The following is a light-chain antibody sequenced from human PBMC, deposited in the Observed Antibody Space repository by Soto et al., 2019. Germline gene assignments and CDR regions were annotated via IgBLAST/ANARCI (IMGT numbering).Light chain of an antibody. CDR2: DAS. Sequence: AIQLTQSPSSLSASVGDRVTITCRASQGISSALAWYQQKPGKAPKLLIYDASSLESGVTSRFSGSGSGTEFTLTISSLKPEDFATYYCQQFNSYPLTYGQGTRLEIK. V-gene: IGKV1-13*02. CDR3: QQFNSYPLT. J-gene: IGKJ5*01. CDR1: QGISSA.